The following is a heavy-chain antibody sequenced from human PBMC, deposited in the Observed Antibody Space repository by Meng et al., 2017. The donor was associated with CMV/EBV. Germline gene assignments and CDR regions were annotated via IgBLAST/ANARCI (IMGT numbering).Heavy chain of an antibody. CDR3: ARVERIVLRFLEWSEVRPRNWFDP. D-gene: IGHD3-3*01. Sequence: GGSLRLSCAASGFTFSGSAMHWVRQASGKGLEWVGRIRSKANSYATAYAASVKGRFTISRDDSKNTAYLQMNSLKTEDTAVYYCARVERIVLRFLEWSEVRPRNWFDPWGQGTLVTVSS. V-gene: IGHV3-73*01. J-gene: IGHJ5*02. CDR1: GFTFSGSA. CDR2: IRSKANSYAT.